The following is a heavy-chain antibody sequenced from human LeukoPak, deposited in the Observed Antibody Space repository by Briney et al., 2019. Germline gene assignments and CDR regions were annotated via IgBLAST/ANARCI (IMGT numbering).Heavy chain of an antibody. D-gene: IGHD2-21*02. Sequence: GGSLRLSGAASGFTFNTYAMSWVRQAPRKGLEWVSSNSGSGGSTYYADSVEGRFTISRDNSKNTLYLQMNSLRAEDTAVYYCAKRGLGDREAFDIWGQGTMVTVSS. J-gene: IGHJ3*02. CDR1: GFTFNTYA. CDR3: AKRGLGDREAFDI. V-gene: IGHV3-23*01. CDR2: NSGSGGST.